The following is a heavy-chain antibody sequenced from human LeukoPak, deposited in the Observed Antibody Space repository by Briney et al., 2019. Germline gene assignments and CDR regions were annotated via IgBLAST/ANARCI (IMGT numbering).Heavy chain of an antibody. CDR1: GFTFGRYT. CDR2: ISPTSIYI. D-gene: IGHD3-10*01. J-gene: IGHJ3*01. V-gene: IGHV3-21*01. CDR3: ARDLLYGAARGSFDL. Sequence: PGGSLRLSCEASGFTFGRYTMNWVRQAPGKGLEWVSSISPTSIYIYYGDSVRGRFTISRDTAKNALYLEMNSLRAEDTAVFYCARDLLYGAARGSFDLWGQGTIVTVSS.